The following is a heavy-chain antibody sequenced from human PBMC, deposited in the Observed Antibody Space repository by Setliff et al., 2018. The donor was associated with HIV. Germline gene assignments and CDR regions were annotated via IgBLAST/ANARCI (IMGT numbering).Heavy chain of an antibody. J-gene: IGHJ6*03. CDR3: ARDGVEGVLRYYYMDV. D-gene: IGHD3-3*01. V-gene: IGHV1-69*13. CDR1: GGTFSRYA. CDR2: IIPMFGTA. Sequence: ASVKVSCKASGGTFSRYAISWVRQAPGQGLEWIGGIIPMFGTANYAQKFQGRVTITADEPTSTAYMELSSLRSEDTAVYYCARDGVEGVLRYYYMDVWGKGTTVTVSS.